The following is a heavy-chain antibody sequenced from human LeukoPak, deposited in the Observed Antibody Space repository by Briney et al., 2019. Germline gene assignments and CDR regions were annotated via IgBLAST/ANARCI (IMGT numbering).Heavy chain of an antibody. CDR3: ASAIQGN. CDR2: ISSSSSTI. V-gene: IGHV3-48*01. CDR1: GFTFSSYS. D-gene: IGHD1-1*01. Sequence: GGSLRLSCAASGFTFSSYSMNWVRQAPGKGLEWVSYISSSSSTIYYADSVKGRFTISRDNSKNTLYLQMNSLRAGDTAVYYCASAIQGNWGQGTRVTVSS. J-gene: IGHJ4*02.